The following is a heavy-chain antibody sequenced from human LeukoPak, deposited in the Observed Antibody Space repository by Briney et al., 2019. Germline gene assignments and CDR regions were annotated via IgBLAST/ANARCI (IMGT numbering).Heavy chain of an antibody. CDR2: ISGSGGST. CDR3: AKSPRIVGAIPNDY. CDR1: GFTFSSYA. Sequence: GGSLRLSCAASGFTFSSYAMSWVRQAPGKGLEWVSAISGSGGSTYYADSVKGRFTISRGNSKNTLYLQMNSLRAEDTAVYYCAKSPRIVGAIPNDYWGQGTLVTVSS. V-gene: IGHV3-23*01. J-gene: IGHJ4*02. D-gene: IGHD1-26*01.